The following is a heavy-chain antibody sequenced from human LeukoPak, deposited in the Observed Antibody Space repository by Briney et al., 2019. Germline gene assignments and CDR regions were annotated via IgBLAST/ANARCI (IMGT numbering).Heavy chain of an antibody. CDR1: GFIFTNYG. Sequence: PGGSLRLSCAASGFIFTNYGMHWVRQTPDKRLEWVAVIWYDGSQEYYADSVKGRFTVSRDISKNTLFLQMNSLRAEDTAVYYCARAEYGDYVSYWGQGTLVTVSS. D-gene: IGHD4-17*01. V-gene: IGHV3-33*01. CDR2: IWYDGSQE. J-gene: IGHJ4*02. CDR3: ARAEYGDYVSY.